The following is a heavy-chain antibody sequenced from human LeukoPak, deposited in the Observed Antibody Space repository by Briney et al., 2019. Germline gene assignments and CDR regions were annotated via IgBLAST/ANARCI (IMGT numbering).Heavy chain of an antibody. CDR2: ISGSGGST. CDR3: LTCSSSPGSSYYYYGMDV. J-gene: IGHJ6*02. V-gene: IGHV3-23*01. CDR1: GFTFSSYA. Sequence: PGGSLRLSCAASGFTFSSYAMSWVRQAPGKGLEWVSAISGSGGSTYYADSVKGRFTISRDNSKNTLYLQMNSLRAEDTAVYYCLTCSSSPGSSYYYYGMDVWGQGTTVTVSS. D-gene: IGHD6-6*01.